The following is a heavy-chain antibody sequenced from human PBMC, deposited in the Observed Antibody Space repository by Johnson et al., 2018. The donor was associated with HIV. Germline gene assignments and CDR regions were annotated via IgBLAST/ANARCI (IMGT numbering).Heavy chain of an antibody. J-gene: IGHJ3*02. V-gene: IGHV3-11*04. CDR2: ISSSGVTT. CDR1: GFTFSDYY. Sequence: QVQLVESGGGLVRPGGSLRLSCAASGFTFSDYYMTWIRQAPGKGLEWLSYISSSGVTTDYAESLKGRFTISRDHAKNTLYLQMHSLRADDTALYSFAGDSGGISQTQLLALDLTWAFDIWGQGTMVTVSS. CDR3: AGDSGGISQTQLLALDLTWAFDI. D-gene: IGHD1-1*01.